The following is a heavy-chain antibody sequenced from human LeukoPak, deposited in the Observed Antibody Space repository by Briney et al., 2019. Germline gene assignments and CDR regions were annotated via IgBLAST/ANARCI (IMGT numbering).Heavy chain of an antibody. CDR3: ARDGHSSSPGDFDY. CDR2: IYYSGST. CDR1: GGSISSSSYY. J-gene: IGHJ4*02. Sequence: SETLSHTCTVSGGSISSSSYYWGWIRQPPGKGLEWIGSIYYSGSTYYNPSLKSRVTISVDTSKNQFSLKLSSVTAADTAVYYCARDGHSSSPGDFDYWGQGTLVTVSS. V-gene: IGHV4-39*07. D-gene: IGHD6-6*01.